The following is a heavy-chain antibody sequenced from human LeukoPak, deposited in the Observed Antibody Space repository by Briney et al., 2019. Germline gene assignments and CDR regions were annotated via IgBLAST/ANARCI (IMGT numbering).Heavy chain of an antibody. CDR1: GGSISSYY. D-gene: IGHD6-19*01. J-gene: IGHJ4*02. Sequence: PSETLSLTCTVSGGSISSYYWSWIRQPPGKGLEWIGYIYYSGSTNYNPSLKSRVTISVDTSKNQFSLKLSSVTAADTAVYYCARGMSGWYGGYFDYWGQGTLVTVSS. CDR2: IYYSGST. CDR3: ARGMSGWYGGYFDY. V-gene: IGHV4-59*08.